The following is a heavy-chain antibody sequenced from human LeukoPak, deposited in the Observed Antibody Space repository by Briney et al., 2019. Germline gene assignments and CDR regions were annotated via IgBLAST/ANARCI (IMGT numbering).Heavy chain of an antibody. CDR3: ARGGYFDWLLYY. J-gene: IGHJ4*02. CDR1: GFTFSSYG. V-gene: IGHV3-30*03. D-gene: IGHD3-9*01. Sequence: GGSLRLSCAASGFTFSSYGMHWVRQAPGKGLEWVAVISYDGSNKYYAGSVKGRFTISRDNSKNTLYLQMNSPRAEDTAVYYCARGGYFDWLLYYWGQGTLVTVSS. CDR2: ISYDGSNK.